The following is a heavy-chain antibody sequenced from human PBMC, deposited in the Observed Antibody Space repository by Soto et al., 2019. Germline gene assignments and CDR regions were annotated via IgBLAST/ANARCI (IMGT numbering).Heavy chain of an antibody. Sequence: ASVKVSCKASGYTFTSYYMHWVRHAPGQGLEWMGIINPSGGSTSYAQKFQGRVTMTRDTSTSTVYMELSSLRSEDTAVYYCARRFRYDILTGYYGSYYYGMDVWGQGTTVTVSS. CDR2: INPSGGST. CDR3: ARRFRYDILTGYYGSYYYGMDV. J-gene: IGHJ6*02. D-gene: IGHD3-9*01. V-gene: IGHV1-46*01. CDR1: GYTFTSYY.